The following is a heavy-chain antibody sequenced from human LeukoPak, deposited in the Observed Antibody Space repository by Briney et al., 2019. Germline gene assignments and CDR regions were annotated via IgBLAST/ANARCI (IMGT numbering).Heavy chain of an antibody. CDR3: ARDDRCESNWGSIDY. D-gene: IGHD7-27*01. V-gene: IGHV3-7*05. Sequence: GGSLRLSCAASKFTFSNYWMSWVRQAPGKGLEWVANIKYDGSEKYYVDSVKGRFTVSRDNAKNSLYLQTNSLRVEDTAVYYCARDDRCESNWGSIDYWGQGTLVTVSS. J-gene: IGHJ4*02. CDR1: KFTFSNYW. CDR2: IKYDGSEK.